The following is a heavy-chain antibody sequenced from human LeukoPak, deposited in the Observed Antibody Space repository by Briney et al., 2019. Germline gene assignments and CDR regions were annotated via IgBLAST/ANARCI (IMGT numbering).Heavy chain of an antibody. CDR2: FDPEDGET. Sequence: ASVNVSCKVSGYTLTELSMHWVRQAPGKGLEWMGGFDPEDGETIYAQKFQGRVTMTRNTSISTAYMELSSLRSEDTAVYYCARLGSVWSSSWYQNYYYYYGMDVWGQGTTVTVSS. CDR1: GYTLTELS. CDR3: ARLGSVWSSSWYQNYYYYYGMDV. D-gene: IGHD6-13*01. V-gene: IGHV1-24*01. J-gene: IGHJ6*02.